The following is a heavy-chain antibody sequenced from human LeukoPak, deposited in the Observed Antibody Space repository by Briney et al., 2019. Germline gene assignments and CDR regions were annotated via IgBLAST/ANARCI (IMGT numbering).Heavy chain of an antibody. CDR3: AREITMVRGEGLFYFDY. CDR2: IYSGGST. V-gene: IGHV3-53*01. CDR1: GFTFSSYA. Sequence: PGGSLRLSCAASGFTFSSYAMSWVRQAPGKGLEWVSVIYSGGSTYYADSVKGRFTISRDNSKNTLYLQMNSLRAEDTAVYYCAREITMVRGEGLFYFDYWGQGTLVTVSS. D-gene: IGHD3-10*01. J-gene: IGHJ4*02.